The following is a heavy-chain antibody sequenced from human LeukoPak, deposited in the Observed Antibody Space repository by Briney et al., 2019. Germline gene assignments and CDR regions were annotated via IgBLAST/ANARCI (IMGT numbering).Heavy chain of an antibody. J-gene: IGHJ4*02. D-gene: IGHD3-3*01. CDR2: INPNSGGT. CDR1: GYTFTGYY. CDR3: ARDRSVTIFGVALFNEGDY. V-gene: IGHV1-2*02. Sequence: GASVKVSCKASGYTFTGYYMHWVRQAPGQGLEWMGWINPNSGGTNYAQKFQGRVTMTRDTSISTAYMELSRLRSDDTAVYYCARDRSVTIFGVALFNEGDYWGQGTLVTVSS.